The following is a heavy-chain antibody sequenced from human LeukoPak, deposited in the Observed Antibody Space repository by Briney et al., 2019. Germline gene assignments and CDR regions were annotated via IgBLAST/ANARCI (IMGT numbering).Heavy chain of an antibody. CDR1: GFTFSSYE. CDR3: ARKSLVWSGYGGYYYYMDV. J-gene: IGHJ6*03. Sequence: GGSLRLSCAASGFTFSSYEMNWVRQAPGKGLEWVSYINSSGSTIYYADSVKGRFTISRDNAKISLYLQMNSLRAEDTAVYYCARKSLVWSGYGGYYYYMDVWGKGTTVTVSS. CDR2: INSSGSTI. D-gene: IGHD3-3*01. V-gene: IGHV3-48*03.